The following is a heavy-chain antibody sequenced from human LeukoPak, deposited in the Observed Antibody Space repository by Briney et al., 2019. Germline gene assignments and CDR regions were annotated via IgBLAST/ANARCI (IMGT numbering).Heavy chain of an antibody. CDR1: GGSLSSYY. J-gene: IGHJ5*02. CDR3: ARHYGQGWWSSGWNWFDP. D-gene: IGHD6-19*01. CDR2: IYYSGST. V-gene: IGHV4-59*08. Sequence: SETLSLTCTVSGGSLSSYYWSWIRQPPGKGLEWIGYIYYSGSTNYNPSLKSRVTISVDTSKNQFSLKLSSVTAADTAVYYCARHYGQGWWSSGWNWFDPWGQGTLVTVSS.